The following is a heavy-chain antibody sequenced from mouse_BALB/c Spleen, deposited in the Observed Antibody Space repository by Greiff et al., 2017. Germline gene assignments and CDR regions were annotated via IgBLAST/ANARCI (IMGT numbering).Heavy chain of an antibody. J-gene: IGHJ4*01. D-gene: IGHD1-1*01. CDR3: TRSGSPYAMDY. CDR1: GYTFTSYW. V-gene: IGHV1-69*02. Sequence: VQLQQPGAELVRPGASVKLSCKASGYTFTSYWINWVKQRPGQGLEWIGNIYPSDSYTNYNQKFKDKATLTVDKSSSTAYMQLSSPTSEDSAVYYCTRSGSPYAMDYWGQGTSVTVSS. CDR2: IYPSDSYT.